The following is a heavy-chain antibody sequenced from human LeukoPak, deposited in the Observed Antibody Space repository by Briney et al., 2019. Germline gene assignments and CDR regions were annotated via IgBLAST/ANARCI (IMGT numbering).Heavy chain of an antibody. V-gene: IGHV4-59*08. CDR3: VRHNTQKYEADY. D-gene: IGHD2-2*01. CDR2: VSYSGST. J-gene: IGHJ4*02. Sequence: PSETLSLTCAVSGGSISSYYWSWIRQPPGKELEWIGYVSYSGSTNYNPSPKSRVTTSADTSKNQLSLMLSSVTAADTAMYYCVRHNTQKYEADYWGQGTLVTVSS. CDR1: GGSISSYY.